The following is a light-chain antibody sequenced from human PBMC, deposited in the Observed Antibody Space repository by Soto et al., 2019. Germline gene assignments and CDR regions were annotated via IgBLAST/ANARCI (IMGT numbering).Light chain of an antibody. V-gene: IGKV3-11*01. CDR1: QSVRRY. CDR3: QQRGNWPLYT. J-gene: IGKJ2*01. Sequence: EIVLTQSPATLSLSPGESATLSCRASQSVRRYLAWYQQKPGQAPRLLIYDISNRATGIPARFSGSGSGTDYTLAISSLEPEDCALYYCQQRGNWPLYTFCQGTKLEIQ. CDR2: DIS.